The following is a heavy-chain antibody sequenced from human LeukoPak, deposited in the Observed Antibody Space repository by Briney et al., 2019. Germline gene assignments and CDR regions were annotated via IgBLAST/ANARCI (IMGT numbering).Heavy chain of an antibody. Sequence: ASVKVSCKASGYTFTSFDINWVRQATGQGPEWMGWMNPNTGNTGYAQKFRGRVTMTRNTSIRTAYMELSSLSSEDTAVYYCARKFLGSRGYYFDYWGQGTLVTVSS. D-gene: IGHD3-10*01. J-gene: IGHJ4*02. V-gene: IGHV1-8*01. CDR1: GYTFTSFD. CDR2: MNPNTGNT. CDR3: ARKFLGSRGYYFDY.